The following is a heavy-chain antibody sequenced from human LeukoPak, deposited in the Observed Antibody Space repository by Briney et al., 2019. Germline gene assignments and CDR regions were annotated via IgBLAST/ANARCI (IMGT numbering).Heavy chain of an antibody. V-gene: IGHV4-39*07. Sequence: SETLSLTCTVSGGPISSSTYYWGWIRQPPGKGLEWIGCIHHSGSTYYNPSLKSRVTISIDTSKNQFSLKLSSVTAADTAVYYCARDIVAYYNYGMDVWGQGTTVTVS. CDR3: ARDIVAYYNYGMDV. J-gene: IGHJ6*02. CDR2: IHHSGST. D-gene: IGHD2-15*01. CDR1: GGPISSSTYY.